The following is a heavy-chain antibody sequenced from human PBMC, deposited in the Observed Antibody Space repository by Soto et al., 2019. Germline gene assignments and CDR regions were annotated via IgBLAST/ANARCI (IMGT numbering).Heavy chain of an antibody. CDR2: IYYSGST. CDR1: GGSISSYY. J-gene: IGHJ4*02. Sequence: SETLSLTCTVSGGSISSYYWSWIRQPPGKGLEWIGYIYYSGSTNYNPSLKSRVTISVDTSKNQFSLKLSSVTAADTAVYYCARHQMATNLLDYWGQGTLVTVSS. V-gene: IGHV4-59*08. CDR3: ARHQMATNLLDY. D-gene: IGHD5-12*01.